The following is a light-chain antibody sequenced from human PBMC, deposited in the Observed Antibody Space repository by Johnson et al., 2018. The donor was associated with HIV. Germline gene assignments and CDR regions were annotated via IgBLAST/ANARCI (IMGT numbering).Light chain of an antibody. CDR1: SSNIGNNY. J-gene: IGLJ1*01. CDR3: GTWDSSLSAGV. V-gene: IGLV1-51*01. Sequence: QSVLTQPPSVSAAPGQKVTISCSGSSSNIGNNYVSWYQQLPGKAPKLLIYDNDKRPSGIPDRFSASKSGTSATLGITGLQTGDEADYYCGTWDSSLSAGVFGAGTKVTVL. CDR2: DND.